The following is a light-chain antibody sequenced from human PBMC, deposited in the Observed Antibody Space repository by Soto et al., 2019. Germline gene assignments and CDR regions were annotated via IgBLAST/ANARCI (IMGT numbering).Light chain of an antibody. CDR2: GAS. Sequence: DIQMTQSPSSLSASVGDRVTITCRASQALSLFLAWYQQKPGKVPKLLIYGASTLHSGVPSRFSGSGYGTHFTLTISSLQPEDVATYYCQKYNGAPVTFGQGTKVEIK. CDR1: QALSLF. CDR3: QKYNGAPVT. J-gene: IGKJ1*01. V-gene: IGKV1-27*01.